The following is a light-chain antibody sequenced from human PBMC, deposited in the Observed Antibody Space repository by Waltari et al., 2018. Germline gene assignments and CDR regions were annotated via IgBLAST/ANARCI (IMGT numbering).Light chain of an antibody. CDR3: QTWDSSTVL. CDR2: QDN. Sequence: SYELPQPPSVSVSPGQTASITCSGAKLGDKYACWYQQKPGQSPVLVIYQDNKRPSGIPERFSGSNSGNTSTLTISGTQPMDEADYYCQTWDSSTVLFGGGTELTVL. V-gene: IGLV3-1*01. J-gene: IGLJ2*01. CDR1: KLGDKY.